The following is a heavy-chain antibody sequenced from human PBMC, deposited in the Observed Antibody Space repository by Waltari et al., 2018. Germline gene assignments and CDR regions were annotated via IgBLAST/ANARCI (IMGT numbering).Heavy chain of an antibody. V-gene: IGHV1-69*12. CDR1: GGTFGSYS. CDR2: IIPIFGTP. D-gene: IGHD1-26*01. Sequence: QVHLVQPGAEVKKPGSSMKVSCKASGGTFGSYSIDWVRQAAGQGVEWLGGIIPIFGTPQYAKKFQGRVTLTADASTTTGYLELSGLRSDDTAIYYCARRDLGVAFDVWGQGTLVIVSS. J-gene: IGHJ3*01. CDR3: ARRDLGVAFDV.